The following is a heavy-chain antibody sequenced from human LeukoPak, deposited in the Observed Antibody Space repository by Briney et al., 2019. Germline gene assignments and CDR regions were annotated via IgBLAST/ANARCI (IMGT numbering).Heavy chain of an antibody. J-gene: IGHJ4*02. CDR1: RFTFSNYA. CDR3: AXGSDCSXDFCGXDY. V-gene: IGHV3-23*01. D-gene: IGHD2-21*01. Sequence: GGSLRLSCAASRFTFSNYAMNWVRQAPGKGLEWVSGISAGGSTEYADSVKGRFTVSRDNSKNTLFLQMNSLRAEDTAVYYCAXGSDCSXDFCGXDYWGQXTLVXVSS. CDR2: ISAGGST.